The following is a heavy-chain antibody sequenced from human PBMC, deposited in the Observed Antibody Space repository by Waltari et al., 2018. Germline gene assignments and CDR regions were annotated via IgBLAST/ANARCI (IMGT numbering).Heavy chain of an antibody. Sequence: QVQLVQSGAEVKKPGASVKVSCKASGYTFTSYAMHWVRQAPGQRLEWMGWINAGNGNTKSSQKFQGRVTKTRDTSISTAYMELSRLRSDDTAVYYCARSYSSSSGGFDPWGQGTLVTVSS. CDR3: ARSYSSSSGGFDP. CDR1: GYTFTSYA. CDR2: INAGNGNT. J-gene: IGHJ5*02. D-gene: IGHD6-6*01. V-gene: IGHV1-3*01.